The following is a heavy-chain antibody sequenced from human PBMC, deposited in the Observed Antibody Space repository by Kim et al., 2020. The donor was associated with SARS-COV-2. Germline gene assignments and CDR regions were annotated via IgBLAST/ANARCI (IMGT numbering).Heavy chain of an antibody. J-gene: IGHJ4*02. D-gene: IGHD2-2*01. V-gene: IGHV1-69*01. CDR3: ARGVVVVPAASFDY. Sequence: AEKFQGRVTITADESTSTAYMELSSMRSEDTAVYYCARGVVVVPAASFDYWGQGTLVTVSS.